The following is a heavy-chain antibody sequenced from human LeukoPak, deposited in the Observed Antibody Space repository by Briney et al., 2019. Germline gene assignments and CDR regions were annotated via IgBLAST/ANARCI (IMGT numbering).Heavy chain of an antibody. CDR2: ISYDGSNK. Sequence: GGSLRLSCAASGFTFSSYGMHWVRQAPGKGLEWVAVISYDGSNKYYADSVKGRFTISRDNSKNTLYLQMNSLRAEDTAVYYCAKDGTYSGSYPTYYYYGMDVWGQGTTVTVSS. V-gene: IGHV3-30*18. CDR1: GFTFSSYG. CDR3: AKDGTYSGSYPTYYYYGMDV. D-gene: IGHD1-26*01. J-gene: IGHJ6*02.